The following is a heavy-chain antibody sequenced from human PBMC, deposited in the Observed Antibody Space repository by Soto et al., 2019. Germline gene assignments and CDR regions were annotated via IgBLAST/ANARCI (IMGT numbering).Heavy chain of an antibody. Sequence: HPGGSLRLSCAASGFSASNNYLNWVRQAPGKGLEWVSVIYSGGSTYYAGSVKGRFSISRDDSKNTLYLQMNSLRAEDTAVYYCARGRVAALLPYYFDLWGQGTLVTVSS. J-gene: IGHJ4*02. CDR1: GFSASNNY. D-gene: IGHD6-6*01. V-gene: IGHV3-53*01. CDR2: IYSGGST. CDR3: ARGRVAALLPYYFDL.